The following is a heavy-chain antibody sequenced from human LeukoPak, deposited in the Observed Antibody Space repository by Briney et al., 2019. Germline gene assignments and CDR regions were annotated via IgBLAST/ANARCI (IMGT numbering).Heavy chain of an antibody. CDR1: GFTLSNNR. CDR3: VRDLT. J-gene: IGHJ5*02. CDR2: IYSDGTA. Sequence: GGSLRLSCAASGFTLSNNRTSWVRQAPGKGLEWVSVIYSDGTAYYADSVKGRFTISRDNSKSTLYLQMNSLRADDTAVYYCVRDLTWRQGTLVTVSS. V-gene: IGHV3-53*01.